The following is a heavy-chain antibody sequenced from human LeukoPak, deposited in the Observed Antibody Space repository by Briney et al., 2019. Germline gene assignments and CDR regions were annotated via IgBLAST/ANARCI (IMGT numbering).Heavy chain of an antibody. V-gene: IGHV3-11*04. CDR2: IKGTGLTT. CDR1: GFIFSDYY. D-gene: IGHD3-16*01. CDR3: ARAGELRYMDV. J-gene: IGHJ6*03. Sequence: PGGSLRLSCVASGFIFSDYYMSWIRQAPGKGLEWVSTIKGTGLTTYYADSVKGRSTISRDNAKNSLFLQMSSLRADDTAIYYCARAGELRYMDVWGKGTAVTVSS.